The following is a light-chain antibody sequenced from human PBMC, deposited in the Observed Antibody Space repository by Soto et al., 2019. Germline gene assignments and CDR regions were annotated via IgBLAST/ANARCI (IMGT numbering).Light chain of an antibody. J-gene: IGLJ2*01. CDR1: RSNIGSNT. V-gene: IGLV1-44*01. Sequence: QSVLTQPPSASGTPGQRVTISCSGSRSNIGSNTVNWYQQLPGTAPKLLIYSDHKRPSGVPDRFSGSKSGTSASRAISGLQSEDEAYYYCAAWDDSLNGVFGGGNKLTVL. CDR2: SDH. CDR3: AAWDDSLNGV.